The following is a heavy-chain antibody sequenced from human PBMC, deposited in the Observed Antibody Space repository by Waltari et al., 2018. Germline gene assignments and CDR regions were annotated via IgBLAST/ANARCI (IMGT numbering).Heavy chain of an antibody. V-gene: IGHV3-23*01. Sequence: EVQLLESGGGLVQPGGSLRLSCAASGFTFSSYAMSWVRQAPGKGLEWVSAISGSGGSTYYAYSVKGRFTISRDNSKNTLYLQMNSLRAEDTAVYYCAKAQTYYDILTGYYPGPFDYWGQGTLVTVSS. J-gene: IGHJ4*02. CDR3: AKAQTYYDILTGYYPGPFDY. D-gene: IGHD3-9*01. CDR2: ISGSGGST. CDR1: GFTFSSYA.